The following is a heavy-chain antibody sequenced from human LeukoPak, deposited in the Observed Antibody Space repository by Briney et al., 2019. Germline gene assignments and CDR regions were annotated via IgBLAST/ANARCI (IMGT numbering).Heavy chain of an antibody. V-gene: IGHV4-39*01. CDR1: GGSISSSSYS. D-gene: IGHD3-22*01. Sequence: SETLSLTCTVSGGSISSSSYSWGWIRQPPGKGLEWIGSIYYSESTYYNPSLKSRVTISVDTSKNQFSLKLSSVTAADTAVYYCARHDSSGYYYLYYFDYWGQGTLVTVSS. CDR2: IYYSEST. CDR3: ARHDSSGYYYLYYFDY. J-gene: IGHJ4*02.